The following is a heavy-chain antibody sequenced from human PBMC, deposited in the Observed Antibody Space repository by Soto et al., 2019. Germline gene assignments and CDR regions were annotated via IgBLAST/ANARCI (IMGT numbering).Heavy chain of an antibody. CDR2: IYYSGST. V-gene: IGHV4-31*03. Sequence: QVQLQESGPGLVKPSQTLSLTCTVSGGSISSGGYYWSWIRQHPGKGLEWIGYIYYSGSTYYNPSLESRGTISVDRSKNQFCLKLRSVTAADTAVYYCAREGGYDYVGGSYRRYNWFDPWGQGTLVTVSS. CDR3: AREGGYDYVGGSYRRYNWFDP. J-gene: IGHJ5*02. D-gene: IGHD3-16*02. CDR1: GGSISSGGYY.